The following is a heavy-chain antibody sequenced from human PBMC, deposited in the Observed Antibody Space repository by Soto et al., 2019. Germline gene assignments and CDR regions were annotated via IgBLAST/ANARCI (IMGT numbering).Heavy chain of an antibody. CDR1: GASITFGGYS. J-gene: IGHJ4*02. CDR3: ARGGGSDSFDY. V-gene: IGHV4-30-2*01. Sequence: PSETLSLTCTVSGASITFGGYSWSWIRQTPGKGLEWIGYINHLETTFYNPSFESRLTLSIDRAENQFSLKLHSMSAADRAVYFCARGGGSDSFDYWGQGMLVTVSS. CDR2: INHLETT. D-gene: IGHD1-26*01.